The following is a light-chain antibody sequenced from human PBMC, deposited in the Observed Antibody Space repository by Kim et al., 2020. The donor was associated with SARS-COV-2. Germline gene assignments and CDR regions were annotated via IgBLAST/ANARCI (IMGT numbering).Light chain of an antibody. J-gene: IGLJ3*02. CDR1: KLGDKY. CDR2: QDT. Sequence: VSPGQTASITCSGDKLGDKYACWYQQKPGQSPVLVSYQDTKRPSGIPERFSGSNSGNTATLTISGTQAMDEADYYCQAWDSSPNWVFGGGTQLTVL. V-gene: IGLV3-1*01. CDR3: QAWDSSPNWV.